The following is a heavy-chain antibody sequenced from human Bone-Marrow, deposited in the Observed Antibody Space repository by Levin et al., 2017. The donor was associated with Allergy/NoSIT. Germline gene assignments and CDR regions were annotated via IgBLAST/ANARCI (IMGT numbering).Heavy chain of an antibody. CDR1: GFTFSSYW. D-gene: IGHD3-16*02. J-gene: IGHJ3*02. CDR2: IKQDGSEK. Sequence: SCAASGFTFSSYWMSWVRQAPGKGLEWVANIKQDGSEKYYVDSVKGRFTISRDNAKNSLYLQMNSLRAEDTAVYYCARVRGDYIWGSYRLGAFDIWGQGTMVTVSS. CDR3: ARVRGDYIWGSYRLGAFDI. V-gene: IGHV3-7*01.